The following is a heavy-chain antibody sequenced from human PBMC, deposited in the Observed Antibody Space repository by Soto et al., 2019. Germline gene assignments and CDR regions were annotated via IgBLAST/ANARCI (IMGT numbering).Heavy chain of an antibody. CDR3: AAAEVDY. CDR2: MNSDGRTT. V-gene: IGHV3-74*01. Sequence: PGGSLRLSCAASGFNFGNNWMHWVRQAPGKGLEWVSRMNSDGRTTNYADSVKGRFTVSRDNAKNTLYLQMNSLRAEDTAVYYCAAAEVDYWGPGPLVTVST. J-gene: IGHJ4*02. CDR1: GFNFGNNW. D-gene: IGHD6-25*01.